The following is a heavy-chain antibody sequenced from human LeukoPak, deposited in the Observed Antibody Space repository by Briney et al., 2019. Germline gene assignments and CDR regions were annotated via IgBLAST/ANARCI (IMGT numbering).Heavy chain of an antibody. V-gene: IGHV3-21*01. Sequence: GGSLRLSCAASEFTFSNYFMNWVRQAPGKGLGWVSAISGSSSYIYYADSVKGRFTISRDNAKNTLYLQMNSLRADDTAVYFCARGEDKGTITGLDYWGQGTLVTVSS. D-gene: IGHD5-24*01. CDR1: EFTFSNYF. J-gene: IGHJ4*02. CDR3: ARGEDKGTITGLDY. CDR2: ISGSSSYI.